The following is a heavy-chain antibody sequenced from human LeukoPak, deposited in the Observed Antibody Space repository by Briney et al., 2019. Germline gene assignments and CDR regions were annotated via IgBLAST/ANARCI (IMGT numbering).Heavy chain of an antibody. Sequence: ASVKVSCKASGYTLTGYYMHWVRQAPGQGLEWMGWINLNSGGPIYAQKFQGRVTMTWDTSISTTYMELRRLRSDDTAVYYCARGGNAVFGVVDYWGQGTLVTVSS. CDR3: ARGGNAVFGVVDY. CDR1: GYTLTGYY. V-gene: IGHV1-2*02. CDR2: INLNSGGP. D-gene: IGHD3-3*01. J-gene: IGHJ4*02.